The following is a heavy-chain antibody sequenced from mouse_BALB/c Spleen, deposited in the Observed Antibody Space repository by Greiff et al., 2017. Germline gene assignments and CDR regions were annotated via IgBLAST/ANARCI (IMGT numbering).Heavy chain of an antibody. CDR3: ARDRGMITTTGFAY. V-gene: IGHV5-4*02. Sequence: DVMLVESGGGLVKPGGSLKLSCAASGFTFSDYYMYWVRQTPEKRLEWVATISDGGSYTYYPDSVKGRFTISRDNAKNNLYLQMSSLKSEDTAMYYCARDRGMITTTGFAYWGQGTLVTVSA. CDR2: ISDGGSYT. CDR1: GFTFSDYY. J-gene: IGHJ3*01. D-gene: IGHD2-4*01.